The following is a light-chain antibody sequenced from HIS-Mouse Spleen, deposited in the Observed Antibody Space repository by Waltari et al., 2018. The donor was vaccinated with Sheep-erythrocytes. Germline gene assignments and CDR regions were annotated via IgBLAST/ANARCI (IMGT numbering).Light chain of an antibody. CDR3: QQSYSTPYT. J-gene: IGKJ2*01. CDR1: QSISSY. CDR2: AAS. V-gene: IGKV1-39*01. Sequence: DIQMTQSPSSLSASVGDRVTITCRASQSISSYLNWYQQKPGKATKLLIYAASSLQSGVPARFRGSGSGADYTLTISSLQPEDFATYYCQQSYSTPYTFGQGTTLEIK.